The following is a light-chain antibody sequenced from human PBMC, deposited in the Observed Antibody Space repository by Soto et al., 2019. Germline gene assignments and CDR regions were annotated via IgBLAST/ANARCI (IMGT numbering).Light chain of an antibody. CDR1: QKVLYSSDNNNY. CDR3: QQYYSTPHT. J-gene: IGKJ2*01. V-gene: IGKV4-1*01. CDR2: WSS. Sequence: DIVMTQSPDSLAVSLGERATINCKSSQKVLYSSDNNNYLAWYQQKPGQPPKLLIFWSSSRESGVPDRFSGSGSGTDFTLTISSLQAEDVAVYYCQQYYSTPHTFCQGTKLEIK.